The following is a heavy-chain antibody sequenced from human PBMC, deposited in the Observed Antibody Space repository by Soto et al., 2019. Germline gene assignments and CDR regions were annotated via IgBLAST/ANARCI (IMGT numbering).Heavy chain of an antibody. V-gene: IGHV4-59*11. Sequence: QVQLQESGPGLVKASETLSLTCTVAGGSLTDHYWNWFRQSPGRGLQWIGYVYYSGATSYNPSLTSRVTMTVDTSKNQFSLKLRSVTAADTAVYFCARGNDWKSSTFDIWGQGTMVSVSS. CDR3: ARGNDWKSSTFDI. CDR2: VYYSGAT. D-gene: IGHD2-21*01. J-gene: IGHJ3*02. CDR1: GGSLTDHY.